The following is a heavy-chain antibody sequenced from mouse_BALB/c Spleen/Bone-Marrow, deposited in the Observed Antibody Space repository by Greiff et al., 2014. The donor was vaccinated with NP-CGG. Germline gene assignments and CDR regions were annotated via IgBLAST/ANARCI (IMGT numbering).Heavy chain of an antibody. V-gene: IGHV7-3*02. CDR1: GFTFTDYY. CDR2: IRNKANGYTT. CDR3: ARYGYDYFDY. J-gene: IGHJ2*01. Sequence: EVMLVESGGGLVQPGGSLRLSCATSGFTFTDYYMSWVRQPPGKALEWLGFIRNKANGYTTEYSASVKGRFTISRDNSQSILYLQMNTLRAEDSATYYCARYGYDYFDYWGQGTTLTGSS. D-gene: IGHD2-2*01.